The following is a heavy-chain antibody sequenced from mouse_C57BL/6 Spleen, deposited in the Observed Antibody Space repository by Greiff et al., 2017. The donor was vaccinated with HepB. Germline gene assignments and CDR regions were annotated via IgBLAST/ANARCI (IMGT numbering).Heavy chain of an antibody. D-gene: IGHD1-1*01. J-gene: IGHJ3*01. CDR2: INPNNGGT. CDR1: GYTFTDYY. Sequence: EVQLQQSGPELVKPGASVKISCKASGYTFTDYYMNWVKQSHGKSLEWIGDINPNNGGTSYNQKFKGKATLTVDKSSSTAYMELRSLTSEDSAVYYCARGKFYYYGSSSFAYWGQGTLVTVSA. CDR3: ARGKFYYYGSSSFAY. V-gene: IGHV1-26*01.